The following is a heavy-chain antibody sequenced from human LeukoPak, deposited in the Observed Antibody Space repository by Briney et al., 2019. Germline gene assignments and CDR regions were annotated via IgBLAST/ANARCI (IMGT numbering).Heavy chain of an antibody. CDR3: ARGAYGDYGYYFDY. J-gene: IGHJ4*02. D-gene: IGHD4-17*01. CDR1: GFTFDDYG. V-gene: IGHV3-20*04. CDR2: INWNGGST. Sequence: GGSLRLSCAASGFTFDDYGLSWVRHAPGKGLEWVSGINWNGGSTGYADSVKGRFTISRDNSKNTLYLQMNGLRAEDTAVYYCARGAYGDYGYYFDYWGQGTLVTVSS.